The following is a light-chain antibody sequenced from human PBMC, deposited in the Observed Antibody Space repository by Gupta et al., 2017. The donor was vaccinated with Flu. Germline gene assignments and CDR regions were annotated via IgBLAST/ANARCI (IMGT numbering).Light chain of an antibody. Sequence: EIVLTQSPGTLSLSPGERATLSCRASQSVHSRYLAWYQQKPGQAPRLLIFGASNRATDIPDRFSGSGSETDFTLTISRLEPEDFAVYYCQQYATSPDNFGQGTKLE. J-gene: IGKJ2*01. V-gene: IGKV3-20*01. CDR3: QQYATSPDN. CDR2: GAS. CDR1: QSVHSRY.